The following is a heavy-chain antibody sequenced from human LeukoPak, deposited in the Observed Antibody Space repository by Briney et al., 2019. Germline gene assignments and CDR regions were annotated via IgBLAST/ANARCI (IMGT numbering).Heavy chain of an antibody. CDR2: IYTSGST. J-gene: IGHJ3*02. V-gene: IGHV4-61*02. Sequence: PSETLSLTCTVSGGSISSGSYYWSWIRQPAGKGLEWIGRIYTSGSTNYNPSLKSRVTISVDTSKNQFSLKLSSVTAADTAVYYCARDRVAGTWEAFDIWGQGTMVTVSS. CDR1: GGSISSGSYY. CDR3: ARDRVAGTWEAFDI. D-gene: IGHD6-19*01.